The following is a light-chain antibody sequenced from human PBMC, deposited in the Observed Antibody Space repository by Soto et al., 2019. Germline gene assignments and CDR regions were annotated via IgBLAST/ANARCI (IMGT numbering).Light chain of an antibody. CDR1: QSISSW. CDR2: KAS. J-gene: IGKJ1*01. Sequence: DIQMNQSPSTLSASVGDRVTITCRASQSISSWLAWYQQKPGKAPKLLIYKASSLESGVPSRFSGSGSGTEFTLTISSLQPDDFATYYCQQYNSYWTFGQGTKVEMK. CDR3: QQYNSYWT. V-gene: IGKV1-5*03.